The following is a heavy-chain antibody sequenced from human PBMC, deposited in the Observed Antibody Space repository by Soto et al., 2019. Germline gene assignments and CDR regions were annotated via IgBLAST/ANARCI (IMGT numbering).Heavy chain of an antibody. J-gene: IGHJ5*02. CDR2: ISGSGFKK. V-gene: IGHV3-23*01. Sequence: GGSLRLSCAASGFSFENFGMSWVRQAPGKGLEWISSISGSGFKKYYADSVKGRFTISRDNSKSTVYLELNNLSAEDTAVYHCAKNQGVELVPLATVDWFDPWGQGSVVTVS. CDR3: AKNQGVELVPLATVDWFDP. D-gene: IGHD1-26*01. CDR1: GFSFENFG.